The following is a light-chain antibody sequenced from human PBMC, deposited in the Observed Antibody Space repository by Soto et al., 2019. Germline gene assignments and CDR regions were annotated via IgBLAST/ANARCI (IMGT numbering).Light chain of an antibody. CDR1: QSVSSY. V-gene: IGKV3-11*01. CDR3: QQRSNLPPGIT. Sequence: EIVLTQSPATLSLSPGERATLSCRASQSVSSYLAWYQQKPGQAPRLLIYDASNRATGIPARFSGSGSGTDFTLTISSLEPEDFAVYYCQQRSNLPPGITFGQGTRL. CDR2: DAS. J-gene: IGKJ5*01.